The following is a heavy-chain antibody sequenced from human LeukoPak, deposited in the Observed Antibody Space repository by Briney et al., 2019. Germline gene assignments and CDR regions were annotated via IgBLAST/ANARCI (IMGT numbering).Heavy chain of an antibody. Sequence: ASVTVSCMASGYTFTSYEINWVRQAPGQGLGWMGWMNPNSGNTDYAQKFQGRVTMTRNTSISTAYMELSSLRSEDTAVYYCARGHHFADWGQGTLVTVSS. CDR3: ARGHHFAD. J-gene: IGHJ4*02. CDR1: GYTFTSYE. D-gene: IGHD3-3*02. V-gene: IGHV1-8*01. CDR2: MNPNSGNT.